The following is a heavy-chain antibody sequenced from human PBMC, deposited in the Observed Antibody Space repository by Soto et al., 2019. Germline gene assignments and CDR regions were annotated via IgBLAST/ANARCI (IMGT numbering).Heavy chain of an antibody. CDR1: GFTFSSYS. CDR2: ISSSSSYI. J-gene: IGHJ5*02. Sequence: AGGSLRLSCAASGFTFSSYSMNWVRQAPGKGLEWVSSISSSSSYIYYADSVKGRFTISRDNAKNSLYLQMNSLRVEDTAVYYCARGRDGDYAMNWFDPWGQGTLVTVSS. CDR3: ARGRDGDYAMNWFDP. V-gene: IGHV3-21*01. D-gene: IGHD4-17*01.